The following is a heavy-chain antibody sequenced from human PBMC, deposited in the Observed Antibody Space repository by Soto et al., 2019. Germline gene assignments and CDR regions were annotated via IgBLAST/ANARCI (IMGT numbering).Heavy chain of an antibody. J-gene: IGHJ4*02. Sequence: PSETLSLTCSVSGGSISSGNYYWSWIRQHPGKGLEWIGYIYHSGSTYHNPSLKSRVSISVDTSKNQFSLKLSSVTAADTAVYYCARGPPFHWGQGTLVTVSS. D-gene: IGHD3-16*01. V-gene: IGHV4-30-4*01. CDR1: GGSISSGNYY. CDR2: IYHSGST. CDR3: ARGPPFH.